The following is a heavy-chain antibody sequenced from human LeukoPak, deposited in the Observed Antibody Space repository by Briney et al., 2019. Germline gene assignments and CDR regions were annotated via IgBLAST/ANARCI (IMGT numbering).Heavy chain of an antibody. CDR2: ITGSGGST. D-gene: IGHD3-10*01. Sequence: GGSLRLSCVASGFTFSTYGMSWVRQAPGKGLEWVSAITGSGGSTYYADSVKGRFTISRDNFKNTLYLQMNSLRAEDTAVYYCAKDGGLWFGESNDYWGQGTLVTVSS. V-gene: IGHV3-23*01. CDR3: AKDGGLWFGESNDY. CDR1: GFTFSTYG. J-gene: IGHJ4*02.